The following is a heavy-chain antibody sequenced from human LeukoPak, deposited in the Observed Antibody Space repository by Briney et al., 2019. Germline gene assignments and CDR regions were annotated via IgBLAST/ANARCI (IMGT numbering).Heavy chain of an antibody. J-gene: IGHJ5*02. D-gene: IGHD6-19*01. V-gene: IGHV3-21*01. Sequence: PGGSLRLSCAASGFTFSSYSMNWVRQAPGKGLEWVSSISSSSSYIYYADSVKGRFTISRDNAKNSLYLQMNSLRAEDTAVYYCAWIGYSSGRSPGGSWGQGALVTVSS. CDR2: ISSSSSYI. CDR1: GFTFSSYS. CDR3: AWIGYSSGRSPGGS.